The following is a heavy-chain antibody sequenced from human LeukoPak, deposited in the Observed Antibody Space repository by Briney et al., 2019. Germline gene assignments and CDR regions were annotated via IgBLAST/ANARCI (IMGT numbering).Heavy chain of an antibody. CDR3: ALGDGDLVFDY. CDR2: IYYSGST. D-gene: IGHD4-17*01. J-gene: IGHJ4*02. Sequence: SETLSLTCTVSGGSITSYYWSWIRQPPGKGLEWIGYIYYSGSTYYNPSLKSRVTISVDTSKNQFSLKLSSVTAADTAVYYCALGDGDLVFDYWGQGTLVTVSS. V-gene: IGHV4-30-4*08. CDR1: GGSITSYY.